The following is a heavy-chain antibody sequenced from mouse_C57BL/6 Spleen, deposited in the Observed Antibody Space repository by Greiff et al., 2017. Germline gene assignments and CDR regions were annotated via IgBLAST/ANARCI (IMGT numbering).Heavy chain of an antibody. CDR1: GFNITDYY. Sequence: EVQLQQSGAELVKPGASVKLSCTASGFNITDYYMHWVKQRTEQGLEWIGRIDPEDGDTKYAPKFQGKATITADTSSNTAYLQLSSLTSEDTAVYYGARDGRSYDFDYWGQGTTLTVSS. V-gene: IGHV14-2*01. CDR3: ARDGRSYDFDY. CDR2: IDPEDGDT. D-gene: IGHD1-1*01. J-gene: IGHJ2*01.